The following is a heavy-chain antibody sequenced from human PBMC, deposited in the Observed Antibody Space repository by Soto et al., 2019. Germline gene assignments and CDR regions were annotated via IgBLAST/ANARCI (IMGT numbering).Heavy chain of an antibody. Sequence: EVQLVESGGGLVQPGGSVRLSCAASGFTFSTYSMNWVRQAPGKGLEWVSFISSSGGTIYYADSVKGRFTISRDNAKNSLYLQMNRLSDEDTAVYYCPRLSVRYCSGGSCSQLDYWGQGTLVTVSS. CDR2: ISSSGGTI. V-gene: IGHV3-48*02. J-gene: IGHJ4*02. D-gene: IGHD2-15*01. CDR3: PRLSVRYCSGGSCSQLDY. CDR1: GFTFSTYS.